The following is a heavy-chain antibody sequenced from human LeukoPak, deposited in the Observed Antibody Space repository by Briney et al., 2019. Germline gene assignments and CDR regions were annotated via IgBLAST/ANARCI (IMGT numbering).Heavy chain of an antibody. V-gene: IGHV3-53*01. CDR1: GFTVSSNY. J-gene: IGHJ4*02. Sequence: GGSLRLSCAASGFTVSSNYMSWVRHAPGKGREWVSVIYNNGNTYYADSVKGRFTISRDNSKNTLYLQMNSLRAEDTAVYYCAREDTGGNPFDYWGQGTLVTVSS. D-gene: IGHD4-23*01. CDR2: IYNNGNT. CDR3: AREDTGGNPFDY.